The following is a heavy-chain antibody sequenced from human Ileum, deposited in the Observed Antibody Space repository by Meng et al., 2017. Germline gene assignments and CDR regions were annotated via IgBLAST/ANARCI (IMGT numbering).Heavy chain of an antibody. CDR1: GGSGSSNIAA. V-gene: IGHV6-1*01. D-gene: IGHD3-3*01. CDR3: ASGSGSLDY. J-gene: IGHJ4*02. Sequence: QVQLRQSGPGLVKPSQTRSLTCAVSGGSGSSNIAAWNWIRQSPLRGLEWLGRTYYRSKWYSEYAVSVKSRISITPDTSKNQFSLQMNSVTPEDTAVYYCASGSGSLDYWGPGTLVTVSS. CDR2: TYYRSKWYS.